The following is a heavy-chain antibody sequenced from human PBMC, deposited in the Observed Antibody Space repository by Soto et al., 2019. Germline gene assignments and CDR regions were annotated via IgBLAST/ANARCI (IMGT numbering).Heavy chain of an antibody. V-gene: IGHV4-59*08. CDR3: ARHSNEYRKSLDY. CDR1: GGSLSGTY. Sequence: SETLSLTCAVFGGSLSGTYWSWLRQPPGKGLEWIAYIHYSGSSNSNPSLKSRVTISVDTSRNQFSLKLTSVTAADTAVYYCARHSNEYRKSLDYWGQGTLVTVSS. D-gene: IGHD1-1*01. CDR2: IHYSGSS. J-gene: IGHJ4*02.